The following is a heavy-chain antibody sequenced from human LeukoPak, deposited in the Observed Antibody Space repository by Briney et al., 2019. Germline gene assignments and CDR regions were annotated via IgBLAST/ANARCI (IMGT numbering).Heavy chain of an antibody. CDR2: INHSGST. D-gene: IGHD6-19*01. J-gene: IGHJ4*02. V-gene: IGHV4-34*01. Sequence: SETLSLTCAVYGGSFSGYYWSWIRQPPGKGLEWIGEINHSGSTNYNPSLKSRVTISVDTSNNQFSLKLSSVTAADTAVYYCARRRSSGFDYWGQGTLVTVSS. CDR3: ARRRSSGFDY. CDR1: GGSFSGYY.